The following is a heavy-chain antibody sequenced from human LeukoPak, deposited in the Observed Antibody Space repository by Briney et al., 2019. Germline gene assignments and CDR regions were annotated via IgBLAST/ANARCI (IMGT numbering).Heavy chain of an antibody. J-gene: IGHJ3*02. D-gene: IGHD3-22*01. CDR1: GGSISSGGYS. V-gene: IGHV4-30-2*01. CDR2: IYHSGST. CDR3: ARGVVTMIGAFDI. Sequence: SETLSLTCAVSGGSISSGGYSWSWIRQPPGKGLEWIGYIYHSGSTYYNPSLKSRVTISVDRSKNQFSLKLSSVTAADTAVYYCARGVVTMIGAFDIWGQGTMVTVSS.